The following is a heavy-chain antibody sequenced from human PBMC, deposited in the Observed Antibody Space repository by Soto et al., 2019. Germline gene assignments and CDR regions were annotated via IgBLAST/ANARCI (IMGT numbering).Heavy chain of an antibody. CDR3: ARDFSYYDSSGYYYVPSGMDV. D-gene: IGHD3-22*01. V-gene: IGHV3-30-3*01. J-gene: IGHJ6*02. CDR1: GFTFGSYA. CDR2: ISYDGSNK. Sequence: GGSLRLSCAASGFTFGSYAMHWVRQAPGKGLEWVAVISYDGSNKYYADSVKGRFTISRDNAKNTLYLQMNSLRAEDTAVYYCARDFSYYDSSGYYYVPSGMDVWGQGTTVTVSS.